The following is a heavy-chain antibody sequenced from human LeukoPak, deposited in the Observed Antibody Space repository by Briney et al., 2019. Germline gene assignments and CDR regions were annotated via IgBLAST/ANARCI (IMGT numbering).Heavy chain of an antibody. D-gene: IGHD4-23*01. CDR2: IGAYNGNT. CDR3: ARDLTVVTPDAFDI. Sequence: ASVKVSCKASGYTFTSYGISWVRQAPGQGLESMGWIGAYNGNTNYAQKLQGRVTMTTDTSTNTAFMELRSLRSDDTAVYYCARDLTVVTPDAFDIWGQGTMVTVSS. CDR1: GYTFTSYG. J-gene: IGHJ3*02. V-gene: IGHV1-18*01.